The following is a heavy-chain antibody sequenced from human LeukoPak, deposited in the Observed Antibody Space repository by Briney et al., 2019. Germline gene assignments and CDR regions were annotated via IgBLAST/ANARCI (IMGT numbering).Heavy chain of an antibody. CDR3: ARTRPTGYCSGGSCSYSY. J-gene: IGHJ4*02. CDR2: ISSSSSTI. D-gene: IGHD2-15*01. CDR1: GFTFSSFS. V-gene: IGHV3-48*04. Sequence: GGSLRLSCAASGFTFSSFSMNWVRQAPGKGLEWVSYISSSSSTIYYADSVKGRFTISRDNAKNSLYLQMNSLRADDTAVYYCARTRPTGYCSGGSCSYSYWGQGTLVTVSS.